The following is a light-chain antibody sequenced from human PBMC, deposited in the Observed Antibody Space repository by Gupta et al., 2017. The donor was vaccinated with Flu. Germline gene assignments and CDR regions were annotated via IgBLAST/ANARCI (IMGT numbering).Light chain of an antibody. CDR3: LRYDTLPTWT. CDR2: GAS. CDR1: QDIDTS. Sequence: SSLSASVGDRVTIICQASQDIDTSLNWYQQKPGKAPKILIFGASNLQTGVPSRFSGSGSGTDFSLTITSLQPEDIATYFCLRYDTLPTWTFGQGTKVEVK. J-gene: IGKJ1*01. V-gene: IGKV1-33*01.